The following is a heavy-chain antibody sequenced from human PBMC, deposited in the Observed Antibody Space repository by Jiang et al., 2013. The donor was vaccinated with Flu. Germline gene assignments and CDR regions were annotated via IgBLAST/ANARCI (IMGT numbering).Heavy chain of an antibody. V-gene: IGHV4-59*08. Sequence: GSGLVKPSETLSLTCTVSGGSISNQFWSWIRQPPGKGLEWIVYMYYSGSTNYNPSLKSRVTMSVDTSKNQFYLKLNSVTAADTAVYYCARLRGREFDDWGQGTLVTVSS. J-gene: IGHJ4*02. CDR1: GGSISNQF. CDR3: ARLRGREFDD. CDR2: MYYSGST. D-gene: IGHD5-24*01.